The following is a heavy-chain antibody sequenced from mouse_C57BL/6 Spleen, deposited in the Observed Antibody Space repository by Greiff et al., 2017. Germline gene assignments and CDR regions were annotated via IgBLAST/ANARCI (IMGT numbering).Heavy chain of an antibody. CDR1: GYSFTDYY. CDR2: INPRTGGT. D-gene: IGHD1-1*01. Sequence: VHVQQSGPELVKPGASVKISCKASGYSFTDYYMHWVKPSPEKSLEWIGEINPRTGGTTYNQKFKAKATLTVDKSSSTAYMQLKSLTSEDSAVYYCARSDYYGSTSGAMDYWGQGTSVTVSA. J-gene: IGHJ4*01. CDR3: ARSDYYGSTSGAMDY. V-gene: IGHV1-42*01.